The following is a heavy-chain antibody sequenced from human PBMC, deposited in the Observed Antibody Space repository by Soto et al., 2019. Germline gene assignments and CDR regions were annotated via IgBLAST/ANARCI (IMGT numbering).Heavy chain of an antibody. CDR1: GGSISSYY. J-gene: IGHJ6*03. V-gene: IGHV4-59*01. Sequence: SETLSLTCTVSGGSISSYYWSWIRQPPGKGLEWIGYIYYSGSTNYNPSLKSRVTISVDTSKNQFSLKLSSVTAADTAVYYCARGVDSNYLGRLARGYMDVWGKGTTVTVSS. CDR2: IYYSGST. CDR3: ARGVDSNYLGRLARGYMDV. D-gene: IGHD4-4*01.